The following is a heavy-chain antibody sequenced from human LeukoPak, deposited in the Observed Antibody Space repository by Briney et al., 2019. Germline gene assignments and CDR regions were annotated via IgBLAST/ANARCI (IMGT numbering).Heavy chain of an antibody. CDR1: GFTFSSYA. J-gene: IGHJ4*02. CDR3: AKYDSGSDFDY. V-gene: IGHV3-23*01. CDR2: ISIDGGRT. Sequence: GGSLRLSCAASGFTFSSYAMSWVRQAPGKGPEWVSTISIDGGRTYYADSVKGRFTISRDNSKNTLYLQMNSLRAEDTAVYYCAKYDSGSDFDYWGQGTLVTVSS. D-gene: IGHD1-26*01.